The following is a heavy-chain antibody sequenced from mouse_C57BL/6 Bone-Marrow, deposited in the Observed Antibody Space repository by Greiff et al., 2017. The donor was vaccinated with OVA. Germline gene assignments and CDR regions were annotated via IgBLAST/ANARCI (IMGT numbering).Heavy chain of an antibody. V-gene: IGHV1-19*01. J-gene: IGHJ3*01. CDR2: INPYNGGT. CDR1: GYTFTDYY. Sequence: EVKLQESGPVLVQPGASVKMSCTASGYTFTDYYMNWVKQSHGKSLEWIGVINPYNGGTSYNQKFKGKATLTVDKTTSTAYMELNSLTSENSAVYYCARAWFAYWGQGTLVTVSA. CDR3: ARAWFAY.